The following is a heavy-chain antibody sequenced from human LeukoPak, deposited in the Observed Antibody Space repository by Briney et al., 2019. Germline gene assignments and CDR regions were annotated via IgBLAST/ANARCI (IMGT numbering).Heavy chain of an antibody. D-gene: IGHD6-13*01. Sequence: GGSLRLSCAASGFTFDDYAMHWVRQAPGKGLEWVLGISWNSGSIGYADSVKGRFTISRDNAKNSLYLQMNSLRAEYTALYYCAKDIKYSSSWYYSYFDYWGQGTLVTVSS. CDR1: GFTFDDYA. CDR2: ISWNSGSI. V-gene: IGHV3-9*01. CDR3: AKDIKYSSSWYYSYFDY. J-gene: IGHJ4*02.